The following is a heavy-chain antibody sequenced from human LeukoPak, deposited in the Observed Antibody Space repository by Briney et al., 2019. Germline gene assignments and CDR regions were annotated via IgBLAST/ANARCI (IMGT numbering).Heavy chain of an antibody. D-gene: IGHD6-19*01. J-gene: IGHJ3*02. CDR2: INPNSGGT. CDR3: ARGRGRVAGTVKINDAFDI. Sequence: ASVKVSCKASGYTFTGYYMHWVRQAPGQGLEWMGWINPNSGGTNYRGRVTMTRDTSISTAYMELSRLRSDDTAVYYCARGRGRVAGTVKINDAFDIWGQGTMVTVSS. V-gene: IGHV1-2*02. CDR1: GYTFTGYY.